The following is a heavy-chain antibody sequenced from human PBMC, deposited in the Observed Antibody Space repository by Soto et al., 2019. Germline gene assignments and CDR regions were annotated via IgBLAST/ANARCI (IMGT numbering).Heavy chain of an antibody. Sequence: EVQLEESGGDLVQPGGSLRLSCAASGFTFSSYWMHWVRQAPGKGLVWVSRINTDGGTTTYAESVKGRFTISRDNARNTVYLQMNSLRPEDTALYYCVRVGSGSYSWRDPWCQGTLVTVSS. D-gene: IGHD1-26*01. V-gene: IGHV3-74*01. CDR3: VRVGSGSYSWRDP. CDR1: GFTFSSYW. CDR2: INTDGGTT. J-gene: IGHJ5*02.